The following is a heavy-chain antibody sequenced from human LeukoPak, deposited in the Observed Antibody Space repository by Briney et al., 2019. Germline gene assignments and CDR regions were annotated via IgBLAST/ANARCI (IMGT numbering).Heavy chain of an antibody. CDR3: ARAYYDSSGYYYVRWFDP. CDR2: IYYSGST. J-gene: IGHJ5*02. D-gene: IGHD3-22*01. Sequence: PSETLSLTCTVACLAISSYYWSWIRQPPCQGLEWIGYIYYSGSTNYTPSLKSEVTISVVTSKNQFSLKLSSVTAADTAVYYCARAYYDSSGYYYVRWFDPWGQGTLVTVSS. V-gene: IGHV4-59*01. CDR1: CLAISSYY.